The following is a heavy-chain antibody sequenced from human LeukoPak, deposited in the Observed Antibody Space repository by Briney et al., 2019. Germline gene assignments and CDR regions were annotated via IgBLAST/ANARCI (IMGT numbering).Heavy chain of an antibody. D-gene: IGHD3-10*01. J-gene: IGHJ2*01. CDR1: GYNFTKHW. CDR3: ARQPGMTAKCCYLDL. CDR2: MHPNRSHT. V-gene: IGHV5-51*01. Sequence: GESLKISWGGSGYNFTKHWNGWGRQGSGKGLEWMGNMHPNRSHTWYSPSFQGQVTISADKAISTAYQQWSRLQASETAMYFWARQPGMTAKCCYLDLWGRGTVVTVSS.